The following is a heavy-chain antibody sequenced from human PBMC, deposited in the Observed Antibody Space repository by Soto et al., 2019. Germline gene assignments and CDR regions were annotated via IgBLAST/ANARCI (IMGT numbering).Heavy chain of an antibody. CDR2: IYYSGST. Sequence: QVQLQESGPGLVKPSETLSLTCTVSGGSISSYYWSWVRQPPGKGLEWIGYIYYSGSTNYNPSLKGRVTISVDTSKNQFSLKLSSVTAADTAVYYSARFRSYWYFDLWGRGTLVTVSS. CDR1: GGSISSYY. J-gene: IGHJ2*01. CDR3: ARFRSYWYFDL. V-gene: IGHV4-59*01.